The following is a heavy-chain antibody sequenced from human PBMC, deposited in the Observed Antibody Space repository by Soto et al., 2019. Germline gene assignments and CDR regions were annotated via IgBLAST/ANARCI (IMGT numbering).Heavy chain of an antibody. D-gene: IGHD3-22*01. CDR2: IYSGGST. CDR3: ASPGAHYYDSSGYYFSDY. V-gene: IGHV3-53*01. Sequence: GGSLRLSCAASGFTVSSNYMTWVRQAPGKGLEWVSAIYSGGSTYYADSVKGRFTISRDNSKNTLYLQMNSLRAEDTAVYYCASPGAHYYDSSGYYFSDYWGQGTLVTGSS. J-gene: IGHJ4*02. CDR1: GFTVSSNY.